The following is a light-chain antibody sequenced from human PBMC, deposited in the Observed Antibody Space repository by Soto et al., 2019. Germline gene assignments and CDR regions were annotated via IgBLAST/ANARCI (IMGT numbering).Light chain of an antibody. V-gene: IGKV1-39*01. CDR2: AAS. Sequence: DLEMTQSPSSLSVSVGDSVTINSRTSQSIANYLNWYQQKPGNAPKLLIYAASSVQSGVPSRFSGSGSGTAFTLPITSLRPDDFATYYYQQSYSILWTFGQGTKVEIK. CDR3: QQSYSILWT. CDR1: QSIANY. J-gene: IGKJ1*01.